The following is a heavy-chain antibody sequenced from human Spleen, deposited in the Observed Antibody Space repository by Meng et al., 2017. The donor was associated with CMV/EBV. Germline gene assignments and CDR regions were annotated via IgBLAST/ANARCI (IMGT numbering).Heavy chain of an antibody. D-gene: IGHD2-15*01. CDR3: ARGYVGGYCSGGSCYSIHRGMDV. Sequence: SETLSLTCAVYGGSFSGYYWSWIRQPPGKGLEWIGEINHSGSTNYNPSLKSRVTISVDTSKNQFSLKLRSVTAADTAVYYCARGYVGGYCSGGSCYSIHRGMDVWGQGTTVTVSS. V-gene: IGHV4-34*01. CDR2: INHSGST. J-gene: IGHJ6*02. CDR1: GGSFSGYY.